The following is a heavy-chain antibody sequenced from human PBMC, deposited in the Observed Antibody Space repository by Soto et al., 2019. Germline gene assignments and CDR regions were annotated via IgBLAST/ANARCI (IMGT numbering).Heavy chain of an antibody. CDR1: GDSIRSINNY. J-gene: IGHJ4*02. V-gene: IGHV4-39*01. Sequence: PSETLSLTCTVSGDSIRSINNYWGWIRQPPGKGLEWIGNIYYDGSTFYNPSLKSRVAMSIDTSKNQFYLNLTSVTATDTAVYYCATVVRPGTRNTDFDYRGQGVSVTVSS. CDR2: IYYDGST. CDR3: ATVVRPGTRNTDFDY. D-gene: IGHD4-4*01.